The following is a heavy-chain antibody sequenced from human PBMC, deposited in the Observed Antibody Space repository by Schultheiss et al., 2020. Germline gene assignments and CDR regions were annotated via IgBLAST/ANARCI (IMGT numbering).Heavy chain of an antibody. Sequence: ASVKVSCKASGFSFTSSAMQWVRQATGQGLEWMGWMNPNSGNTGYAQKFQGRLTLTRNTSISTAYMELTSLRSEDTAVYFCAREFPLWAVAAPHGFDPWGQGTLVNVSS. D-gene: IGHD6-19*01. J-gene: IGHJ5*02. V-gene: IGHV1-8*02. CDR2: MNPNSGNT. CDR3: AREFPLWAVAAPHGFDP. CDR1: GFSFTSSA.